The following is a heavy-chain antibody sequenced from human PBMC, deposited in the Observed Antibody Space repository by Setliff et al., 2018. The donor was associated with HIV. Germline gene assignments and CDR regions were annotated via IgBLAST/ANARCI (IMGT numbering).Heavy chain of an antibody. J-gene: IGHJ4*02. CDR3: ARGQGPVDY. CDR2: ISPNSGGT. V-gene: IGHV1-2*06. Sequence: WASVKVSCKASGYIFSHYYTHWVRQAPGQGLEWMGRISPNSGGTHYPQKFQGRVTLTSDTSISTAYMELSGLRSDDTAVYYCARGQGPVDYWGQGTLVTVSS. CDR1: GYIFSHYY.